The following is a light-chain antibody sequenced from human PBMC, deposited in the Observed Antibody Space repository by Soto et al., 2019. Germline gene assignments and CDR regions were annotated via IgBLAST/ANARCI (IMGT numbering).Light chain of an antibody. V-gene: IGKV4-1*01. J-gene: IGKJ1*01. CDR3: QQYHSAPQS. Sequence: DIVMTQSPDSLAVSLGARATINCKSSQSVLYSPNNKNYLAWYQQKPGQPPKLLIYWASTRESGVPDRFSGSGSGTDFTLTISSLQAEDVAVYYCQQYHSAPQSFGQGTKVEIK. CDR2: WAS. CDR1: QSVLYSPNNKNY.